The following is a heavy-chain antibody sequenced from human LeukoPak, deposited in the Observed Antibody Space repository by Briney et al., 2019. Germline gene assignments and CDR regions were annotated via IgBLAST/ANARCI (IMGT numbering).Heavy chain of an antibody. J-gene: IGHJ4*02. D-gene: IGHD6-13*01. CDR2: IKEDGNEQ. CDR3: ARDSAGNDY. Sequence: PGGSLRLSCAASGFTFSTYWMSWVRQAPGKGLEWVANIKEDGNEQYYVDSLEGRFTISRDNAQNSLYLQMSSLRAEDTAMYYCARDSAGNDYWGQGTLVTVSS. V-gene: IGHV3-7*01. CDR1: GFTFSTYW.